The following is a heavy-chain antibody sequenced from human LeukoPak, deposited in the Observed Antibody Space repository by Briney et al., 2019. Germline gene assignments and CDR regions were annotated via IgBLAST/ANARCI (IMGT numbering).Heavy chain of an antibody. V-gene: IGHV4-59*08. Sequence: PSETLSLTCTVSGGSISSYYWSWIRQPPGKGLEWIGYIYYSGSTNYNPSLKSRVTISVDTSKNQFSLKLSSVTAADTAVYYCARHDEAYCGGDCYPGYFDYWGQGTLVTVSS. CDR3: ARHDEAYCGGDCYPGYFDY. J-gene: IGHJ4*02. CDR1: GGSISSYY. CDR2: IYYSGST. D-gene: IGHD2-21*02.